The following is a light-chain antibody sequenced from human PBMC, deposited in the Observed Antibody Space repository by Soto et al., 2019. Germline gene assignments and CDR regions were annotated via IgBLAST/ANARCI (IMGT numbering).Light chain of an antibody. CDR2: DAS. Sequence: AIQLTQSPSSLSASVGDRFTMTFRASQGISSGVAWYQQIPGKPPKLLIFDASRLESGVPSRFSGSGSGADYTLTISSLQPEDFATYYCQQFNDYLFTFGPGTKVDI. J-gene: IGKJ3*01. V-gene: IGKV1D-13*01. CDR3: QQFNDYLFT. CDR1: QGISSG.